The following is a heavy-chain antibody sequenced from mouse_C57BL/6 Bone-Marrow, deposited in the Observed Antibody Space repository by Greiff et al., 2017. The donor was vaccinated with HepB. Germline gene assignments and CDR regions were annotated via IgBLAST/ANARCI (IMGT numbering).Heavy chain of an antibody. CDR1: GYTFTEYT. D-gene: IGHD2-9*01. J-gene: IGHJ3*01. CDR3: ARHEDKRPTMVTAFAY. V-gene: IGHV1-62-2*01. CDR2: FYPGSGSI. Sequence: QVHVKQSGAELVKPGASVKLSCKASGYTFTEYTIHWVKQRSGQGLEWIGWFYPGSGSIKYNEKFKDKATLTADKSSSTVYMELSRLTSEDSAVYFCARHEDKRPTMVTAFAYWGQGTLVTVSA.